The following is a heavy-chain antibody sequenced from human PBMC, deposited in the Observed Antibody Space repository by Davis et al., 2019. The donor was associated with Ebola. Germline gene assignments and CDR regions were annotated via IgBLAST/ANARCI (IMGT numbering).Heavy chain of an antibody. CDR2: IYYSGST. Sequence: MPGGSLRLSCTVSGGSISSYYWSWIRQPPGKGLEWIGYIYYSGSTNYNPSLKSRVTISVDTSKNQFSLKLSSVTAADTAVYYCARFRRTFYYYYGMDVWGQGTTVTVSS. J-gene: IGHJ6*02. V-gene: IGHV4-59*12. CDR3: ARFRRTFYYYYGMDV. CDR1: GGSISSYY. D-gene: IGHD1/OR15-1a*01.